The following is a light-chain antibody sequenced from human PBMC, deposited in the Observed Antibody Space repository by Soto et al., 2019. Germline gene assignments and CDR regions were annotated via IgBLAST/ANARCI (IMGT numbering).Light chain of an antibody. CDR1: QSVRTN. V-gene: IGKV3D-15*01. CDR3: QQRNDWPLT. J-gene: IGKJ4*01. Sequence: EVMMTQFPDTVSVTPGETVALSCGASQSVRTNLACYQQRPGEAPRLLIHYSSTRATDVPARFSGSGSGTNYTLDISSLQSEDFAVYYCQQRNDWPLTFGGGTKV. CDR2: YSS.